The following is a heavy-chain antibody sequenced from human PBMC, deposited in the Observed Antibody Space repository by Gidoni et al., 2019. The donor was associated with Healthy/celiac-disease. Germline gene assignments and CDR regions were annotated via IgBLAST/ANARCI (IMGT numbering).Heavy chain of an antibody. D-gene: IGHD6-19*01. J-gene: IGHJ4*02. V-gene: IGHV4-39*01. CDR1: GGSISSSSYY. CDR3: ARLWEQWLVFDY. Sequence: QLQLQESGPGLVKPSETLSLTCTVSGGSISSSSYYWGWIRQPPGKGLEWIGSIYYSGSTYYNPSLKSRVTISVDTSKNQFSLKLSSVTAADTAVYYCARLWEQWLVFDYWGQGTLVTVSS. CDR2: IYYSGST.